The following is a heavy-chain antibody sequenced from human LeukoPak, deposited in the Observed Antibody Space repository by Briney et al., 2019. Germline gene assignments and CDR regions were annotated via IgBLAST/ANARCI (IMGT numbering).Heavy chain of an antibody. Sequence: PSQTLSLTCAVSGDSITTSGYSWSWIRQPPGKGLEWIAYIYYSGNFYYNPSLKSRITISAYTSKNQFSLNLSSVTAADTAVYFCVKARRKGYNYFPDYWGQGTLVTVSS. V-gene: IGHV4-30-4*07. J-gene: IGHJ4*02. CDR3: VKARRKGYNYFPDY. CDR2: IYYSGNF. D-gene: IGHD5-24*01. CDR1: GDSITTSGYS.